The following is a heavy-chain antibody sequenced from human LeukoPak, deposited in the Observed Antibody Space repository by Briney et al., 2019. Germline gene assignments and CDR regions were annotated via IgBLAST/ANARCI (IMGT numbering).Heavy chain of an antibody. Sequence: GGSLRLSCAASGFTFSSYWMSWVRQAPGKGLEWVAVISYDGSNKYYADSVKGRFTISRDNSKNTPYLQMNSLRAEDTAVYYCARALTQMNYYYYYGMDVWGQGTTVTVSS. J-gene: IGHJ6*02. CDR1: GFTFSSYW. CDR3: ARALTQMNYYYYYGMDV. CDR2: ISYDGSNK. D-gene: IGHD3-16*01. V-gene: IGHV3-30*03.